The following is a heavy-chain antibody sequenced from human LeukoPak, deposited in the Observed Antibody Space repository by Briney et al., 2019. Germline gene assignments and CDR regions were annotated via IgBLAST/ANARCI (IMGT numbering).Heavy chain of an antibody. CDR1: GFTASKNY. CDR2: TYPGGNT. D-gene: IGHD2-21*01. V-gene: IGHV3-53*01. J-gene: IGHJ4*02. CDR3: ARDERVKGFDY. Sequence: PGRSLRLSCAASGFTASKNYMSWVRQAPGKGLEWVSVTYPGGNTSYADFVKGRFTISRDNSKNTLFLQMKSLRAEDTAVYYCARDERVKGFDYWGQGTLVTVSS.